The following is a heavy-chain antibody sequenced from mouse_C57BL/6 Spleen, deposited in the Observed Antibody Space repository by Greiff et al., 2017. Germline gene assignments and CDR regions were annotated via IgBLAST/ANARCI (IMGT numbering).Heavy chain of an antibody. D-gene: IGHD2-4*01. Sequence: QVHVKQSGAELVKPGASVKMSCKASGYTFTTYPIEWMKQNHGKSLEWIGNFHPYNDDTKYNEKFKGKATLTVEKSSSTVYLELSRLTSDDSAVYYCAVYYDYDGGYYYAMDYWGQGTSVTVSS. CDR2: FHPYNDDT. V-gene: IGHV1-47*01. CDR3: AVYYDYDGGYYYAMDY. J-gene: IGHJ4*01. CDR1: GYTFTTYP.